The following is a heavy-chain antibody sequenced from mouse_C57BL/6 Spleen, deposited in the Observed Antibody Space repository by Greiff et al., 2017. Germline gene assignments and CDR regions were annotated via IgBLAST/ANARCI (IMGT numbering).Heavy chain of an antibody. CDR1: GYTFTSYW. CDR3: AIPITTVVATDDWYCDV. V-gene: IGHV1-64*01. D-gene: IGHD1-1*01. CDR2: IHPNSGST. J-gene: IGHJ1*03. Sequence: QVQLQQPGAELVKPGASVKLSCKASGYTFTSYWMHWVKQRPGQGLEWIGMIHPNSGSTNYNEKFKSKATLTVDKSSSTAYMQLSSLTSEDSAVYYCAIPITTVVATDDWYCDVWGTGTTVTVSS.